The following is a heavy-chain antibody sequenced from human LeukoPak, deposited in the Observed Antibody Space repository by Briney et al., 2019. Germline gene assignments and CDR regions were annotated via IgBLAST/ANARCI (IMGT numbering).Heavy chain of an antibody. CDR1: GYTFTSYD. CDR3: ARVRVGSWYYFDY. J-gene: IGHJ4*02. V-gene: IGHV1-8*01. D-gene: IGHD6-13*01. CDR2: MNPNSGNT. Sequence: ASVKVSCKASGYTFTSYDINWVRQATGQGLEWMGWMNPNSGNTGYAQNSQGRVTMTRDTSTSTVYMELSSLRSEDTAVYSCARVRVGSWYYFDYWGQGTLVTVSS.